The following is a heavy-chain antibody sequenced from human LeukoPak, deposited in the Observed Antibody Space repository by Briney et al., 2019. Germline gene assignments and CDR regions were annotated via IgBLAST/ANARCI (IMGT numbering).Heavy chain of an antibody. CDR3: TTDPGHPH. CDR2: IKSKTDGGTT. J-gene: IGHJ4*02. V-gene: IGHV3-15*01. CDR1: GFTFSNAW. Sequence: HWGSLRLSCAASGFTFSNAWLSWDRQVPGNGLEWVGRIKSKTDGGTTDYAAPVKGRFTISRDDSKNTLYLQMNSLKTEDTAVYYCTTDPGHPHWGQGTLVTVSS.